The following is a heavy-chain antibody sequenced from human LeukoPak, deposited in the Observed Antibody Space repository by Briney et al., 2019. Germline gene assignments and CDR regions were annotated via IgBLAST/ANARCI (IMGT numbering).Heavy chain of an antibody. CDR1: GYTFTSYD. CDR3: AREVDSSGYYQGSFDY. D-gene: IGHD3-22*01. J-gene: IGHJ4*02. V-gene: IGHV1-8*01. CDR2: MNPNSGNT. Sequence: ASVKVSCKASGYTFTSYDINWVRQATGQGLEWMGWMNPNSGNTGYAQKFQGRVTMTRNTSISTAYMELSSLRSEDTAVYYCAREVDSSGYYQGSFDYWGQGTLVTVSS.